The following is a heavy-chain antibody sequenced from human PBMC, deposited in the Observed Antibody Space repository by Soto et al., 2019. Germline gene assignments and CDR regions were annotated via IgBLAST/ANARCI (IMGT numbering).Heavy chain of an antibody. V-gene: IGHV3-48*01. Sequence: EVQLVESGGGLVQPGGSLRLSCVASGFIFNSYSMNWVRQAPGKGLEWISYINSGSTSVFYADSVKGRFTISRDNAKNSLYLQMNSLRAEDTAVYYCASSASPDAYWSQGTLVTVSS. D-gene: IGHD1-26*01. J-gene: IGHJ4*02. CDR1: GFIFNSYS. CDR3: ASSASPDAY. CDR2: INSGSTSV.